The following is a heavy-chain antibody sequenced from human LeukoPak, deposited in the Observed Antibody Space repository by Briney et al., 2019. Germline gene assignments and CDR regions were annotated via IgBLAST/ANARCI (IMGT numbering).Heavy chain of an antibody. J-gene: IGHJ5*02. D-gene: IGHD3-10*01. CDR3: ARDRSQEFDP. V-gene: IGHV3-30*04. CDR2: ISSDGTNK. Sequence: PGGSLRLPCAASRFTFRNYAMHWVRQAPGKGLEWVAFISSDGTNKDYADSVKGRFSISRDNSKNTLYLQMNRLRADDTAVYYCARDRSQEFDPWGQGTLVTVSS. CDR1: RFTFRNYA.